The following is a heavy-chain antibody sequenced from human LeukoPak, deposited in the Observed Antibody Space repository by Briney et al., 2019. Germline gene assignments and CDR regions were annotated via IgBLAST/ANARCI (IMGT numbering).Heavy chain of an antibody. V-gene: IGHV1-8*01. D-gene: IGHD2-15*01. CDR2: MNLNSGNT. Sequence: APVKVSCKASGYTFTIYDINWVRQATGQGLEWMGGMNLNSGNTGYAQKFQGRVTMTRNTSISTAYMELSSLRSEDTAVYYCARAGGYCGRISCPYYFDYWGQGSLVAVSS. J-gene: IGHJ4*02. CDR3: ARAGGYCGRISCPYYFDY. CDR1: GYTFTIYD.